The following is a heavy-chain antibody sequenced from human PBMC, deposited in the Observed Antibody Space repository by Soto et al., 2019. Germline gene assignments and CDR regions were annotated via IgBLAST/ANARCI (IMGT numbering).Heavy chain of an antibody. Sequence: KASCKASGGTFSSYAISWVRQAPGQGLEWMGGIIPIFGTANYAQKFQGRVTITADESTSTAYMELSSLRSEDTAVYYCAREGGGSSSGYYYYYYGMDVWGQGTTVTVSS. J-gene: IGHJ6*02. CDR2: IIPIFGTA. V-gene: IGHV1-69*01. CDR1: GGTFSSYA. D-gene: IGHD6-6*01. CDR3: AREGGGSSSGYYYYYYGMDV.